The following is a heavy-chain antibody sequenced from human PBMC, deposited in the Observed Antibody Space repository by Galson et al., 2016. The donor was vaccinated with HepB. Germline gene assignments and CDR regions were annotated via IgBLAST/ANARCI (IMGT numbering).Heavy chain of an antibody. CDR2: INPRAGST. D-gene: IGHD4-11*01. V-gene: IGHV1-46*01. CDR3: ARRLQSPYGYYYYFAMDV. J-gene: IGHJ6*02. CDR1: GYTFTDYY. Sequence: SVKVSCKASGYTFTDYYIHWVRQPPGQGLEWMGVINPRAGSTNFAQTFQGRVTMTRDTSTSTVYMELSSLTFEDTAVYYCARRLQSPYGYYYYFAMDVWGQGTTVTVSS.